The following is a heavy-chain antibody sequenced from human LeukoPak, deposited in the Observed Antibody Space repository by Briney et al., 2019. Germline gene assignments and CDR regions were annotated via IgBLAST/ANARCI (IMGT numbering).Heavy chain of an antibody. CDR3: ASPYYYDGSSYYHFFDH. CDR1: GFTFSSYA. V-gene: IGHV3-30*04. D-gene: IGHD3-22*01. Sequence: PGGSLRLSCAASGFTFSSYAMHWVRQAPGKGLGWVAVISYDGSNKYYADSVKGRFTISRDNSKNTLYLQMNNLRTEDTAVYYCASPYYYDGSSYYHFFDHWGQGTLVTVSS. J-gene: IGHJ4*02. CDR2: ISYDGSNK.